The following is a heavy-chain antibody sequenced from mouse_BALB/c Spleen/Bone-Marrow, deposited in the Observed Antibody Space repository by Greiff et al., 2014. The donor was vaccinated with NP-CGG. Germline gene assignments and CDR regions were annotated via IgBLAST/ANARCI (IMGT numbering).Heavy chain of an antibody. J-gene: IGHJ3*01. CDR3: GRHSRGYDGFAN. Sequence: VQLKESGGGLVKPGGSLKLSCAASGFAFSTYDMSWVRQTPEKRLEWVAYISGGGGNTCYPDTVKGRFTISRDNAKNTLSLQMSSLKSEDTAIFFCGRHSRGYDGFANWGQGTLVTVSA. CDR2: ISGGGGNT. V-gene: IGHV5-12-1*01. D-gene: IGHD2-2*01. CDR1: GFAFSTYD.